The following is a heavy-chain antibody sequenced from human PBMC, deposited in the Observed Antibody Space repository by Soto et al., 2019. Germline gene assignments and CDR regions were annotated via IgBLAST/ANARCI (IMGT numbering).Heavy chain of an antibody. CDR3: GRDKPDASAVGKGPAP. V-gene: IGHV1-2*02. J-gene: IGHJ5*02. Sequence: QVQLVQSGAEVKKPGASVKVSCKASAYTFTGYYMHWVRQVPGQGLEWMGWINPYSGDTHYTQKFQGRVTMTRDTSITPAYRDLSRLTSDDTAGYHGGRDKPDASAVGKGPAPWGQGPLLTVSS. CDR1: AYTFTGYY. CDR2: INPYSGDT. D-gene: IGHD7-27*01.